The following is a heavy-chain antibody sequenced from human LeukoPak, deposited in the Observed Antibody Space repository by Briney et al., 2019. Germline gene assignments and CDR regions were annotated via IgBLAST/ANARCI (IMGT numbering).Heavy chain of an antibody. J-gene: IGHJ4*02. CDR1: GYTFTDYG. D-gene: IGHD3-9*01. Sequence: ASVKVSFKASGYTFTDYGMHWVRQAPGQGLEWMGWINPYSGGTNYAQKFQGRVTMTRDTSISTAYMELSRLRSDDTAVYYCARSYDIVTSCPDYWGQGTLVTVSS. CDR2: INPYSGGT. V-gene: IGHV1-2*02. CDR3: ARSYDIVTSCPDY.